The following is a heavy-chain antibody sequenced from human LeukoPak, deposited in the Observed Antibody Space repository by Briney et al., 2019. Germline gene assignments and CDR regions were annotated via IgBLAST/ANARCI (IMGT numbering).Heavy chain of an antibody. J-gene: IGHJ4*02. CDR3: ARSYGSGSSYFDY. V-gene: IGHV1-2*02. CDR1: GYTFTGCY. Sequence: ASVKVSCKASGYTFTGCYMHWVRQAPGQGLEWMGWINPNSGGTNYAQKFQGRVTMTRDTSISTAYMELSRLRSDDTAVYYCARSYGSGSSYFDYWGQGTLVTVSS. D-gene: IGHD3-10*01. CDR2: INPNSGGT.